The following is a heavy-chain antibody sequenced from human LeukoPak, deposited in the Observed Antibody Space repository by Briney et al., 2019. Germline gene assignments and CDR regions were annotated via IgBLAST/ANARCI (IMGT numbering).Heavy chain of an antibody. Sequence: GGSLRLSCAASGFTFSSYWMTWVRQAPGKGLEWVANIKEDGSAKYYVDSVKGRFTISRDNSKNTLYLQMNSLRAEDTAVYYCARGSRIYAFDIWGQGTMVTVSS. V-gene: IGHV3-7*03. J-gene: IGHJ3*02. D-gene: IGHD2-15*01. CDR3: ARGSRIYAFDI. CDR2: IKEDGSAK. CDR1: GFTFSSYW.